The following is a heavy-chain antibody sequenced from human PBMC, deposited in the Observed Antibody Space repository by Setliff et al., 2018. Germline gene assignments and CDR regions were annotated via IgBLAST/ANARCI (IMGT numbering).Heavy chain of an antibody. CDR2: IIPILGIA. CDR3: AREGVDTRSSTDYRYYMDV. J-gene: IGHJ6*03. Sequence: SVKVSCKASGGTFSSYAISWVRQAPGQGLEWMGGIIPILGIANYAQKFQGRVTITTDESTSTAYMELSSLSTEDTAVYYCAREGVDTRSSTDYRYYMDVWGKGTTVTVSS. D-gene: IGHD5-18*01. V-gene: IGHV1-69*10. CDR1: GGTFSSYA.